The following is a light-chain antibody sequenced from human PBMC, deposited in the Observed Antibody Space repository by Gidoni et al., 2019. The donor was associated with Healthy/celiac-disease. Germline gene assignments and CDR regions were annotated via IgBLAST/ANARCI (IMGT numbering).Light chain of an antibody. CDR3: AAWDDSLSGVV. CDR2: RNN. J-gene: IGLJ2*01. CDR1: SSNIGSNY. V-gene: IGLV1-47*01. Sequence: QSVLTQPPSASGPPGQRVTISCSGSSSNIGSNYVYWYQQLPGTAPKLLIYRNNTRPSGVPDRFSGSKSGTSASLAISGRRSEDEADYYCAAWDDSLSGVVFGGGTKLTVL.